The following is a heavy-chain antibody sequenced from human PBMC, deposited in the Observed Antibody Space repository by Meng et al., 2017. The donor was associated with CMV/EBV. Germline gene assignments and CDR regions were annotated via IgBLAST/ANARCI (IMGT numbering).Heavy chain of an antibody. CDR1: CVSSSSYY. CDR2: IYTSGST. J-gene: IGHJ4*02. D-gene: IGHD6-19*01. CDR3: ARDSSGWYPHFDY. Sequence: QVQLQGAGRGLVKPSVSLSFTGSVACVSSSSYYWSWIRQPAGKGLEWIGCIYTSGSTNYNPSLKSRVTMSVDTSKNQFSLKLSSVTAADTAVYYCARDSSGWYPHFDYWGQGTLVTVSS. V-gene: IGHV4-4*07.